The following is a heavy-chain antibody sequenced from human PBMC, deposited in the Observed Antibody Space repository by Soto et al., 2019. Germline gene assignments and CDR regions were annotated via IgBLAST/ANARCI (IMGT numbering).Heavy chain of an antibody. D-gene: IGHD2-15*01. Sequence: EVQLVQSGGGLVQPGGSLKLSCAASGFTFSGSTVHWVRQASGEGLQWVGRIRSKANDYATTYIASVKGRFTSSRDGSRMTAYVRMSDLKTEDTAFGYCTGGYFTGCTCYSGYFQHWGEGALVTVCS. V-gene: IGHV3-73*02. CDR3: TGGYFTGCTCYSGYFQH. J-gene: IGHJ1*01. CDR1: GFTFSGST. CDR2: IRSKANDYAT.